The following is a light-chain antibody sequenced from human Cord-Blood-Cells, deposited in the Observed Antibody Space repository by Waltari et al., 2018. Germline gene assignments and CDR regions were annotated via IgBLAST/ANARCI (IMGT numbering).Light chain of an antibody. Sequence: EIVLTQSPGTLSLSPGERATLSCRASQSVSSSYLAWYQQKPSQAPRLLIYGASSRATGIPARFSGSGSGTDFTLTISRLEPEDFAVYYCQQYGSSRTFGQGTKVEIK. J-gene: IGKJ1*01. CDR3: QQYGSSRT. CDR1: QSVSSSY. CDR2: GAS. V-gene: IGKV3-20*01.